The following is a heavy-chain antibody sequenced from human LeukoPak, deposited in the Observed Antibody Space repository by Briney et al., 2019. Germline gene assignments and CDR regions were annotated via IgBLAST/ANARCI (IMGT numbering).Heavy chain of an antibody. CDR3: ARRDADMAGSGFDI. D-gene: IGHD5-18*01. V-gene: IGHV3-64*01. Sequence: GGSLRLSCAASGFTFSNYAMHWVRQAPGKGLECVSAITSDGGSTYYANSVKGRFTISRDNSKNTLYLQMGSLRAEDMAVYYCARRDADMAGSGFDIWGQGTMVTVSS. J-gene: IGHJ3*02. CDR1: GFTFSNYA. CDR2: ITSDGGST.